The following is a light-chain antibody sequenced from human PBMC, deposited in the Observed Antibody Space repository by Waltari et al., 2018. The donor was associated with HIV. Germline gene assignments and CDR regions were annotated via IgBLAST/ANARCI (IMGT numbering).Light chain of an antibody. V-gene: IGLV3-21*02. CDR2: DDS. J-gene: IGLJ2*01. Sequence: SYVLTQSPSVSVAPGQTARITCGEKSTGWISVQWYQQKPGQAPVLVVYDDSDRPSGIPERFSGSNSGNTATLTISRVEAGDEADYHCQVWDSSSDHVLFGGGTKVTVL. CDR1: STGWIS. CDR3: QVWDSSSDHVL.